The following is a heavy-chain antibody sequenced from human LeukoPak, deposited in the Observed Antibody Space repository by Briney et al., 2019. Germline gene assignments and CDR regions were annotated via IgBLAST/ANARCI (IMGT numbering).Heavy chain of an antibody. CDR1: GFTFSSSW. CDR3: ARGGRPDY. CDR2: IEEDGREK. J-gene: IGHJ4*02. D-gene: IGHD3-10*01. Sequence: GGSLRLSCATSGFTFSSSWMSWVCQAPGKGLECVANIEEDGREKYHVDSVKGRFTISRDNAKNSLYLQMSSLRAEDTAVYYCARGGRPDYWGQGTLVTVSS. V-gene: IGHV3-7*01.